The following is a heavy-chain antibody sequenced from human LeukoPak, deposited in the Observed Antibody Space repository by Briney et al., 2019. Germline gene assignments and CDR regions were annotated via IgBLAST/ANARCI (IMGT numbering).Heavy chain of an antibody. CDR3: ARGGTFVSDY. CDR2: INQDGSEK. D-gene: IGHD1-1*01. CDR1: GFTFSTFW. V-gene: IGHV3-7*01. J-gene: IGHJ4*02. Sequence: GGSLRLSCAASGFTFSTFWMSWVRQAPGKGVEWVANINQDGSEKYYVGSMKGRFTGSRYNAKNSLYLQMDSLRAEDTAVYYCARGGTFVSDYWGQGTLVTVSS.